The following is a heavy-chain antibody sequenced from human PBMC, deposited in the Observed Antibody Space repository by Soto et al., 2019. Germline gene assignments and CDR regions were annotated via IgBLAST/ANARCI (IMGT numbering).Heavy chain of an antibody. D-gene: IGHD2-15*01. J-gene: IGHJ4*02. Sequence: PSETLSLTCTVSGGSISSYYWSWIRQPPGKGLEWIGYIYYSGSTNYNPSLKSRVTISVDTSKNQFSLKLSSVTAADTAVYYCARDLGYCSGGSCYTRYYFDYWGQGTLVTVSS. V-gene: IGHV4-59*08. CDR3: ARDLGYCSGGSCYTRYYFDY. CDR2: IYYSGST. CDR1: GGSISSYY.